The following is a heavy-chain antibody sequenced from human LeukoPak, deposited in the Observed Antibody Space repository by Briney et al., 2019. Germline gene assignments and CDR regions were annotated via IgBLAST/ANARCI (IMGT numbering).Heavy chain of an antibody. V-gene: IGHV4-34*01. CDR1: GGSISSFY. D-gene: IGHD3-9*01. CDR3: ARGRGTGYDILTGYYSGGNWFDP. J-gene: IGHJ5*02. CDR2: INHSGST. Sequence: SETLSLTCTVSGGSISSFYWSWLPQPPGKGLEWIGEINHSGSTNYNPSLKSRVTISVDTSKNQFSLKLSSVTAADTAVYYCARGRGTGYDILTGYYSGGNWFDPWGQGTLVTVSS.